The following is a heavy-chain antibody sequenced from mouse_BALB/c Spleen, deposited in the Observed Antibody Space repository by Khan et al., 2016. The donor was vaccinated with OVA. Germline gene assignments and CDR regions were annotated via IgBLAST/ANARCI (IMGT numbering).Heavy chain of an antibody. V-gene: IGHV1-26*01. CDR2: INPNNGDT. Sequence: EVQLQQSGPELVKPGASVKMSCKASGYTFTDYYMKWMKQSHGKSLEWIGDINPNNGDTFYNQKFKGKATLTVDKSSSTAYTQLNSLTSEDSAVYYSARGLFDVWGAGTTVTVSS. J-gene: IGHJ1*01. CDR3: ARGLFDV. CDR1: GYTFTDYY.